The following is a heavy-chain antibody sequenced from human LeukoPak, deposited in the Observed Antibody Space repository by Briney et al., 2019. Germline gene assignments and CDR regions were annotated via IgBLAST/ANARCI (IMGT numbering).Heavy chain of an antibody. CDR3: ARMGGGYYGSGSYSD. J-gene: IGHJ4*02. D-gene: IGHD3-10*01. CDR2: INPSGGST. Sequence: ASVKVSCKASGYTFTRYGMSWVRQAPGQGLEWMGIINPSGGSTNYAQKFQGRVTTTRDTSTSTVYMELSSLRSEDTAVYYCARMGGGYYGSGSYSDWGQGTLVTVSS. V-gene: IGHV1-46*01. CDR1: GYTFTRYG.